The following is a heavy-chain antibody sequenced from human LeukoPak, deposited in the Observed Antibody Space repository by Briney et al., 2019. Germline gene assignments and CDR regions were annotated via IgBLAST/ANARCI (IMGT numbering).Heavy chain of an antibody. J-gene: IGHJ5*02. CDR1: GGSIRSYY. D-gene: IGHD3-22*01. CDR3: ARTFYYDSSNWFDP. CDR2: IYYSGST. Sequence: SETLSLTCTVSGGSIRSYYWSWIRQPPGKGLEWIGYIYYSGSTNYNPSLKSRVTISVDTSKNQFSLKLSSVTAADTAVYYCARTFYYDSSNWFDPWGQGTLVTVSS. V-gene: IGHV4-59*01.